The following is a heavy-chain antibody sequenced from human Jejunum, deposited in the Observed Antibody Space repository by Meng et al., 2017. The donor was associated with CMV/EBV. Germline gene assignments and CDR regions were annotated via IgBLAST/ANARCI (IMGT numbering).Heavy chain of an antibody. CDR1: YIFRDHY. J-gene: IGHJ5*02. V-gene: IGHV1-2*02. CDR3: ARGGTELEHRRSWFDP. Sequence: YIFRDHYIYWVRQAPGQGLEWMGWIHPKSGAMNYEDKFQGRVAMTSDTSFSTAYMELRSLRSDDRAVYYCARGGTELEHRRSWFDPWGQGTRSPSPQ. D-gene: IGHD1/OR15-1a*01. CDR2: IHPKSGAM.